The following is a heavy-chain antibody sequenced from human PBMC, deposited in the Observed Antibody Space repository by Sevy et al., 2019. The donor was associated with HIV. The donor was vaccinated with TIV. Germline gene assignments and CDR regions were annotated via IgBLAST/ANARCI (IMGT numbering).Heavy chain of an antibody. CDR1: GFTFSSYS. J-gene: IGHJ4*02. V-gene: IGHV3-21*01. CDR2: ISSSSSYI. Sequence: GGSLRLSCAASGFTFSSYSMNWVRQAPGKGLEWVSSISSSSSYIYYADSVKGRFTISRDNAKNSLYLQMNSLRAEDTAVYYCARVPSGYYYSTPSPPDYRGQGTLVTVSS. D-gene: IGHD3-22*01. CDR3: ARVPSGYYYSTPSPPDY.